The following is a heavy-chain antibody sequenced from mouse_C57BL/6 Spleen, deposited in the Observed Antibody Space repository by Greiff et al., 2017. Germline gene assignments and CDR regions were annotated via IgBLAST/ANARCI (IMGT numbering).Heavy chain of an antibody. J-gene: IGHJ3*01. CDR3: ARGDYDGWGWFAY. CDR2: ISGGGGNT. Sequence: EVKVEESGGGLVKPGGSLKLSCAASGFTFSSYTMSWVRQTPEKRLEWVATISGGGGNTYYPDSVKGRFTISRDNAKNTLYLQMSSLRSEDTALYYCARGDYDGWGWFAYWGQGTLVTVSA. D-gene: IGHD2-4*01. V-gene: IGHV5-9*01. CDR1: GFTFSSYT.